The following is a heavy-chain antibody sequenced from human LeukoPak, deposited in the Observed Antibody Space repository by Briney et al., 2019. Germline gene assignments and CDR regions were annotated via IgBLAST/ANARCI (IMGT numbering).Heavy chain of an antibody. CDR2: ISHSGST. D-gene: IGHD1-1*01. CDR3: ARGMYNTGFDY. CDR1: GGSFSGYY. V-gene: IGHV4-34*01. Sequence: PSETLSLTCAVYGGSFSGYYWSWIRQPPGKGLEWIGEISHSGSTNYNPSLKSRVTISVDTSKNQFSLKLSSVTAADTAVYYCARGMYNTGFDYWGQGTLVTVSS. J-gene: IGHJ4*02.